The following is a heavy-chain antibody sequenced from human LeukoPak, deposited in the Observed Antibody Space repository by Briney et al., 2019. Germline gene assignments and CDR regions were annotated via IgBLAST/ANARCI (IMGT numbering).Heavy chain of an antibody. J-gene: IGHJ5*02. V-gene: IGHV3-23*01. CDR2: ISASGSST. CDR3: AKHLGWGPSGSNWFDP. D-gene: IGHD6-25*01. CDR1: GFTFSAYA. Sequence: GGSLRLSCVATGFTFSAYAMSWVRQAPGKGLEWVSGISASGSSTYYADSVEGRFTISRDNSKNTLYLQMNSLRAEDTAVYYCAKHLGWGPSGSNWFDPWGQGTLVTVSS.